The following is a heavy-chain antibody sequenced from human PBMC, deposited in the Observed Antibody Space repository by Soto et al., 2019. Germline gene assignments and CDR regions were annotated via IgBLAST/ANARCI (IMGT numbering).Heavy chain of an antibody. D-gene: IGHD3-10*01. CDR2: INHSGST. CDR3: ARGGRAVRGVIITSYRSINWCDP. Sequence: PSETLSLTCAVYGGSFSGYYWSWIRQPPGKGLEWIGEINHSGSTNYNPSLKSRVTISVDTSKNQFSLKLSSVTAADTAVYYCARGGRAVRGVIITSYRSINWCDPWGQGTLVTVSS. V-gene: IGHV4-34*01. CDR1: GGSFSGYY. J-gene: IGHJ5*02.